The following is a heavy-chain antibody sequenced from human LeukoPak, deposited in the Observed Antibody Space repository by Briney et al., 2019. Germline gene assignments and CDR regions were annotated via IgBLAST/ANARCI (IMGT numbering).Heavy chain of an antibody. CDR2: IYSAGST. J-gene: IGHJ6*03. CDR1: GFAVSSNY. D-gene: IGHD3-3*01. Sequence: GGSLRLSCAASGFAVSSNYMSWVRQAPGKGLEWVSVIYSAGSTYYADSVKGRFTISRDNSKNTLYLQMNSLRAEDTAVYYCASRLDDFWSGYPYYMDVWGKGTTVTVSS. V-gene: IGHV3-53*01. CDR3: ASRLDDFWSGYPYYMDV.